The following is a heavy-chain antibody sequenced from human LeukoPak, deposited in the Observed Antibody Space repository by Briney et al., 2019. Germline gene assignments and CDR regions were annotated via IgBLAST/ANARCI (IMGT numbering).Heavy chain of an antibody. J-gene: IGHJ3*02. CDR1: GFTFSSYA. V-gene: IGHV3-30*04. D-gene: IGHD2-15*01. Sequence: GGSLRLSCAASGFTFSSYAMHWVRQAPGKGLEWVAVISYDGSNKYYADSVKGRFTISRDNAKNSLYLQMNSLRAEDTAVYYCARNPRPNSVVVVTGAAFDIWGQGTMVTVSS. CDR3: ARNPRPNSVVVVTGAAFDI. CDR2: ISYDGSNK.